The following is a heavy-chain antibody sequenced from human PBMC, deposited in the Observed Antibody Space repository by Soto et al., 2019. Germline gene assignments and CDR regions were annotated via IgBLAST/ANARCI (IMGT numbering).Heavy chain of an antibody. J-gene: IGHJ4*02. CDR2: IYWDDDK. D-gene: IGHD3-9*01. CDR3: AHGDTLTNHGCDS. V-gene: IGHV2-5*02. CDR1: GFSVRRSGEA. Sequence: QITLKESGPPLVKPTQTLTLTCTFSGFSVRRSGEAVGWIRQPPGKALAWLALIYWDDDKRYSPSLRSRLTLARGTSDNQVVLTMTNMDPVDTATFYYAHGDTLTNHGCDSWGQGTLVTVSS.